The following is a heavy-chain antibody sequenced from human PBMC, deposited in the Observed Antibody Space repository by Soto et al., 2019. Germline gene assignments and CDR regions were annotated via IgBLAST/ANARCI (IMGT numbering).Heavy chain of an antibody. V-gene: IGHV3-30-3*01. J-gene: IGHJ5*02. Sequence: QVQLVESGGGVVQPGRSLRLSCAASGFTFSSYAMHWVRQAPGKGLEWVAVISYDGSNKYYADSVKGRFTISRDNSKNTLYLQMNRLRAEDTAGYYCARDRGSSWYGWFDPWGQGTLVTVSS. D-gene: IGHD6-13*01. CDR2: ISYDGSNK. CDR1: GFTFSSYA. CDR3: ARDRGSSWYGWFDP.